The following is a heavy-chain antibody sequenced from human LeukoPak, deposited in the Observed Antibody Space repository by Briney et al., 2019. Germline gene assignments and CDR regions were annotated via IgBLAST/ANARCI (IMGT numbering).Heavy chain of an antibody. J-gene: IGHJ4*02. V-gene: IGHV3-23*01. CDR2: ISGSGGST. CDR3: AKDLPFYYDSSGYILDY. Sequence: GGSLRLSCAASGFTFSSYAVSWVRQAPGKGLEWVSAISGSGGSTYYADSVKGRFTISRDNSKNTLYLQMNSLRAEDTAVYYCAKDLPFYYDSSGYILDYWGQGTLVTVSS. D-gene: IGHD3-22*01. CDR1: GFTFSSYA.